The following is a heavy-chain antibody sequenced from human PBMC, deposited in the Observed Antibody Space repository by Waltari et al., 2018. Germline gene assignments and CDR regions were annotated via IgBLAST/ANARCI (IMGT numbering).Heavy chain of an antibody. Sequence: QVQLQQWGAGLLKPSETLSLTCAVYVGSFSGYYWTWMRHPPCKGLEWIGEINHSGSTNYNPSLKSRVTISVDTSKNQFSLKLSSVTAADTAVYYCATGAARNYKHNYYYYGMDVWGQGTTVTVSS. D-gene: IGHD6-6*01. CDR1: VGSFSGYY. V-gene: IGHV4-34*01. J-gene: IGHJ6*02. CDR3: ATGAARNYKHNYYYYGMDV. CDR2: INHSGST.